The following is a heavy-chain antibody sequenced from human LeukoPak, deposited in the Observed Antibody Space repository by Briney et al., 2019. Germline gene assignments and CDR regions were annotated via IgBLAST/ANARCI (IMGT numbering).Heavy chain of an antibody. D-gene: IGHD2-2*01. CDR1: GGSISGCSCY. V-gene: IGHV4-39*07. CDR2: IYYSGST. CDR3: ARHRRDIVVVTPARRRAFDI. J-gene: IGHJ3*02. Sequence: PSETPSLTCTVSGGSISGCSCYWGCIRPPPGQGLAWVGSIYYSGSTYYNTSLKSRVTISVDTSKNQFSLKLSSVTAAETAVYYCARHRRDIVVVTPARRRAFDIWGQETMVTVSS.